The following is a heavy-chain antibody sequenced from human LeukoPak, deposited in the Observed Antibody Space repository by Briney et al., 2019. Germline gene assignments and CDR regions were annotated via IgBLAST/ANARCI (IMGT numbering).Heavy chain of an antibody. J-gene: IGHJ4*02. CDR3: AKDRYGGLYYFDY. Sequence: PGGSLRLSCAASGFTFSSYAMSWVRQAPGKGLEWVSAISGSGGSTYYADSVKGRFTIYRDNTKNTLYLQMNSLRAEDTAVYYCAKDRYGGLYYFDYWGQGTLVTASS. D-gene: IGHD3-16*01. V-gene: IGHV3-23*01. CDR2: ISGSGGST. CDR1: GFTFSSYA.